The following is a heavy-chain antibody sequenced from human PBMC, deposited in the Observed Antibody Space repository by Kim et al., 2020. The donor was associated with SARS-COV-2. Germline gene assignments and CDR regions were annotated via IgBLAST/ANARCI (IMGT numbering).Heavy chain of an antibody. CDR3: AKGGDSVRHRNFDS. D-gene: IGHD1-26*01. J-gene: IGHJ4*02. V-gene: IGHV3-23*01. Sequence: AVSVKCRFTISRDNPKNTLYLQMSSLRAEDTAIYYCAKGGDSVRHRNFDSWGQGTLVTVSS.